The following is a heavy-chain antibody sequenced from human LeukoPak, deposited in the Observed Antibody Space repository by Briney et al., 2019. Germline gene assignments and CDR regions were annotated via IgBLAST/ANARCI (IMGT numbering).Heavy chain of an antibody. CDR3: ARLLRFGELLHNWFDP. J-gene: IGHJ5*02. V-gene: IGHV4-39*07. CDR2: IYYSGST. D-gene: IGHD3-10*01. CDR1: GGSISSSSYY. Sequence: SETLSLTCTVSGGSISSSSYYWGWIRQPPGKGLEWIGSIYYSGSTYYNPSLKSRVTISVDTSKNQFSLKLSSVTAADTAVYYCARLLRFGELLHNWFDPWGQGTLVTVSS.